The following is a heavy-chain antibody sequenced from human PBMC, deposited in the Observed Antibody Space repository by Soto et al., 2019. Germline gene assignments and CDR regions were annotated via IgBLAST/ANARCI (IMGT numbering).Heavy chain of an antibody. CDR1: GFTFSSYW. CDR3: AYVNYYYGMDV. V-gene: IGHV3-74*01. CDR2: INSDGSTT. J-gene: IGHJ6*02. D-gene: IGHD3-16*01. Sequence: EVQLVESGGGLVQPGGSLRLSCAVSGFTFSSYWMHWVRQAPGKGLVWVSRINSDGSTTSYADSVKGRFTISRDNAKNTLYLQMNSLRAEDTAVYYCAYVNYYYGMDVWGQGTTVTVSS.